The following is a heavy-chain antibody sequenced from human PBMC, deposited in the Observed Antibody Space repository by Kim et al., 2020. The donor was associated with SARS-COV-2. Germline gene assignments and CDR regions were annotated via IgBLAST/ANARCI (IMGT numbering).Heavy chain of an antibody. CDR1: GGSFSGYY. D-gene: IGHD2-15*01. Sequence: SETLSLTCAVYGGSFSGYYWSWIRQPPGKGLEWIWEINNSGSTNYNPSLKSRVTISVDTSKNQISLKLSSVTAADTAVYYCARGRGLGYCSGGSCYPLGYWGQGTLVTVSS. CDR2: INNSGST. CDR3: ARGRGLGYCSGGSCYPLGY. J-gene: IGHJ4*02. V-gene: IGHV4-34*01.